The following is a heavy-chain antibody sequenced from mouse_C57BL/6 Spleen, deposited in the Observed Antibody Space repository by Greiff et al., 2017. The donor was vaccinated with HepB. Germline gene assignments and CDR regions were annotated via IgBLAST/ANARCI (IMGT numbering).Heavy chain of an antibody. D-gene: IGHD1-1*02. CDR3: ARGVGPYAMDY. V-gene: IGHV3-6*01. J-gene: IGHJ4*01. Sequence: DVKLVESGPGLVKPSQSLSLTCSVTGYSITSGYYWNWIRQFPGNKLEWMGYISYDGSNNYNPSLKNRISITRDTSKNQFFLKLNSVTTEDTATYYCARGVGPYAMDYWGQGTSVTVSS. CDR1: GYSITSGYY. CDR2: ISYDGSN.